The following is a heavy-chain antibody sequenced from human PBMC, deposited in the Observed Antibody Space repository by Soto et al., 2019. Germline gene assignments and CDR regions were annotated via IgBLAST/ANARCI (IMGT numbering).Heavy chain of an antibody. V-gene: IGHV3-30-3*01. Sequence: QVQLVESGGGVVQPGRSLRLSCAASGFTFSSYAMHWVRQAPGKGLEGVAVISYDGSNKYYADSVKGRLTISRDNSKNTLYLQMNSLRAEDTAVYYCARESSLVGYYYGMDVWGQGTTVTVSS. D-gene: IGHD6-6*01. J-gene: IGHJ6*02. CDR1: GFTFSSYA. CDR3: ARESSLVGYYYGMDV. CDR2: ISYDGSNK.